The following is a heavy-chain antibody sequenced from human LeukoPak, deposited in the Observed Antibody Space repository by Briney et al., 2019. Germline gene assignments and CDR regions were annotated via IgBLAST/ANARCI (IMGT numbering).Heavy chain of an antibody. CDR3: AREGDVDTAMVDY. CDR1: GFTFSSYA. J-gene: IGHJ4*02. D-gene: IGHD5-18*01. Sequence: GGSLRLSCAASGFTFSSYAMSWVRQAPGKGLEWVSYISSSSSTIYYADSVKGRFTISRDNAKNSLYLQMNSLRAEDTAVYYCAREGDVDTAMVDYWGQGTLVTVSS. V-gene: IGHV3-48*04. CDR2: ISSSSSTI.